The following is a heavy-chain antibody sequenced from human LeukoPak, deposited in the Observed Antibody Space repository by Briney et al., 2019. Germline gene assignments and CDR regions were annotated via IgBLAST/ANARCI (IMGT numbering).Heavy chain of an antibody. D-gene: IGHD3-16*01. CDR3: ARHFGSITLAFDI. V-gene: IGHV4-39*01. CDR2: IYYSRST. Sequence: SETLSLTCTVSGGSISSSSYYWGWIRQPPGKGLEWIGSIYYSRSTYYTPSLKSRVTISVDTSKNQFSLKLGSVTAADTAVYYCARHFGSITLAFDIWGQGTMVTVSS. J-gene: IGHJ3*02. CDR1: GGSISSSSYY.